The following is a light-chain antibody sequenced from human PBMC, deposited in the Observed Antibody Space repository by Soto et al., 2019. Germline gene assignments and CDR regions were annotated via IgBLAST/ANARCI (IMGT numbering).Light chain of an antibody. V-gene: IGLV1-40*01. J-gene: IGLJ2*01. CDR3: QSYDSSVSKVV. Sequence: QSVLTQPPSVSGAPGQRVTISCTGSSSNIGAGYDVHWYQQLPGTAPKLLIYGNSNRPSGVPDRFSGSKSGTSASLAITGLQAEDEGDYYCQSYDSSVSKVVFGGGTKLTVL. CDR2: GNS. CDR1: SSNIGAGYD.